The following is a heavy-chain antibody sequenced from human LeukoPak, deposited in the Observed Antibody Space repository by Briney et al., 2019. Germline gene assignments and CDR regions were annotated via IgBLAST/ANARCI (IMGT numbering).Heavy chain of an antibody. J-gene: IGHJ4*02. CDR1: GFTFSSYA. Sequence: QPGGSLRLSCAASGFTFSSYAMSWVRQAPGKGLEWVSAISGSGGNTYYADSVKGRFTISRDNSKNTLYLQMNSLRAEDTAVYYCAKDAEGDSSSSGDFDYWGQGTLVTVSS. V-gene: IGHV3-23*01. CDR3: AKDAEGDSSSSGDFDY. CDR2: ISGSGGNT. D-gene: IGHD6-6*01.